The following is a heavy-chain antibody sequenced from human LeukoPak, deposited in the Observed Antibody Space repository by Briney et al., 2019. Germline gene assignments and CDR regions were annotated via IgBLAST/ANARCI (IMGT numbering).Heavy chain of an antibody. J-gene: IGHJ3*02. Sequence: GASVKVSCKASGYTFTSYAMNWVRQAPGQGLEWMGWINTNTGNPTYAQGFTGRFVLSLDTSVSTAYLQISSLKAEDTAVYYCARDRERDCSGGSCYDDAFDIWGQGTMVTVSS. CDR3: ARDRERDCSGGSCYDDAFDI. V-gene: IGHV7-4-1*02. CDR2: INTNTGNP. CDR1: GYTFTSYA. D-gene: IGHD2-15*01.